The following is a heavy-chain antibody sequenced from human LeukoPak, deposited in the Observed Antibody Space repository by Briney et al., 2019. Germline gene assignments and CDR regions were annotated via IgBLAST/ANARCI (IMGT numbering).Heavy chain of an antibody. CDR2: IYYSGST. Sequence: SETLSLTCAVYGGSFSGYYWSWIRQPPGKGLEWIGYIYYSGSTNYDPSLKSRVTISVDTSKNQFSLKLSSVTAADTAVYYCARKLKDGINWFDPWGQGTLVPVPS. CDR1: GGSFSGYY. CDR3: ARKLKDGINWFDP. V-gene: IGHV4-59*01. D-gene: IGHD1-26*01. J-gene: IGHJ5*02.